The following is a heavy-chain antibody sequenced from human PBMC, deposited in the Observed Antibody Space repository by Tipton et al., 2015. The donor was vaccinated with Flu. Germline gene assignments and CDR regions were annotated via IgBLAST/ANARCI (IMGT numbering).Heavy chain of an antibody. V-gene: IGHV4-59*01. CDR1: GGSISNYY. CDR3: ARESMPDYYYYYGMDV. Sequence: TLSLTCTVSGGSISNYYWSWIRQPPGKGLEWIGYIYYSGSTNYNPSLKSRVIISGDTSKNQFSLKLSSVTAADTAVYYCARESMPDYYYYYGMDVWCQGTTVTVSS. D-gene: IGHD2-2*01. CDR2: IYYSGST. J-gene: IGHJ6*02.